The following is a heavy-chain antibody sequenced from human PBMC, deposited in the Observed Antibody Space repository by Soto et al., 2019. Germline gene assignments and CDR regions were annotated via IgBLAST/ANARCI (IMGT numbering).Heavy chain of an antibody. CDR2: INPNSGGT. CDR1: GYTFTGYY. CDR3: ARDLCRNYQPSYYYSGMDV. J-gene: IGHJ6*02. D-gene: IGHD3-10*02. V-gene: IGHV1-2*04. Sequence: GASVKVSCKASGYTFTGYYMHWVRQAPGQGLEWMGWINPNSGGTNYAQKFQGWVTMTRDTSISTAYMELSRLRSDDTAVYYCARDLCRNYQPSYYYSGMDVWGQGTTVTVSS.